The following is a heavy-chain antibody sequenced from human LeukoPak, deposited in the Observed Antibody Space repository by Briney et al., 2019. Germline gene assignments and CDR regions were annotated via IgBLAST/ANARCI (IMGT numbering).Heavy chain of an antibody. CDR2: ISSSGRTV. D-gene: IGHD2-8*01. J-gene: IGHJ5*02. V-gene: IGHV3-48*01. CDR1: EFSLSSYS. Sequence: GGSLSLSFAASEFSLSSYSMDWFRQTPGKGLEWISYISSSGRTVYYADSVEGRFTVSRDNAKNALYLQMNDLRAEDSAVYYCARDINYCTPTLCHRNWFDPWGQGTLVTVSS. CDR3: ARDINYCTPTLCHRNWFDP.